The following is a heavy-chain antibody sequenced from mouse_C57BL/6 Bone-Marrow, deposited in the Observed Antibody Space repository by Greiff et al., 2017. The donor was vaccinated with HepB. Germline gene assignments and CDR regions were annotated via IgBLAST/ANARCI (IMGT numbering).Heavy chain of an antibody. J-gene: IGHJ4*01. CDR1: GFTFSDYG. CDR3: ARGGYYYAMDY. Sequence: EVKLEESGGGLVKPGGSLKLSCAASGFTFSDYGMHWVRQAPEKGLEWVAYISSGSSTIYYADTVKGRITISRDNAKNTLFLQMTSLRSEDTAMYYCARGGYYYAMDYWGQGTSVTVSS. D-gene: IGHD2-2*01. CDR2: ISSGSSTI. V-gene: IGHV5-17*01.